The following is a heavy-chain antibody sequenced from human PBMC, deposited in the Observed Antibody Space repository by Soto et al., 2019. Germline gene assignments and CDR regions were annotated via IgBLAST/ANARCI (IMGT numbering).Heavy chain of an antibody. Sequence: QVQLVQSGAEVKKPGASVKVSCKASGDTFTRYFIHWVRQAPGQGLEWMGIINPSGGSTSYPQKVQGRVTMTRDTSTSTVYMELSSLRSEETAVYYCARRETNVGEDACDVWGQGTMLTVSS. CDR2: INPSGGST. D-gene: IGHD3-16*01. CDR3: ARRETNVGEDACDV. J-gene: IGHJ3*01. CDR1: GDTFTRYF. V-gene: IGHV1-46*01.